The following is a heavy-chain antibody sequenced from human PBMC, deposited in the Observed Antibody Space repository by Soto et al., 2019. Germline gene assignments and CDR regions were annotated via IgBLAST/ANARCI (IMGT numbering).Heavy chain of an antibody. CDR2: INTYNGNT. V-gene: IGHV1-18*01. J-gene: IGHJ4*02. Sequence: QVQLVQSGAEVKKPGASVKVSCKTSGYTFINYGISWVRQAPGQGLEWMGWINTYNGNTNYAQNLQGRVTMTTDTTTTTAYMEPRSLRSDDTAMYYCGRVSGSGYYSWGYWGQGTLVTVSS. CDR3: GRVSGSGYYSWGY. CDR1: GYTFINYG. D-gene: IGHD5-12*01.